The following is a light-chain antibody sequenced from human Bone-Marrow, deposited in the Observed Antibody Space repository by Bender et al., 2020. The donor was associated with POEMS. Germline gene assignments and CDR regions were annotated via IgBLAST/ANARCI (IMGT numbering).Light chain of an antibody. CDR3: QSYDSSLSTQV. J-gene: IGLJ2*01. Sequence: QSVLTQPPSASGTPGQRVTISCSGSSSNIGAGYDVHWYQQVPGTAPKLLIYGNNNRPSGVPDRFSGSKSGTSASLAITGLQAEDEADYYCQSYDSSLSTQVFGGGSKVTVL. CDR1: SSNIGAGYD. V-gene: IGLV1-40*01. CDR2: GNN.